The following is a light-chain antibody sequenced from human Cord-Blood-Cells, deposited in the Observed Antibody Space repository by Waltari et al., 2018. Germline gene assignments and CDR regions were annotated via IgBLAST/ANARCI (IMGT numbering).Light chain of an antibody. CDR3: QQYNNWPLYT. V-gene: IGKV3-15*01. CDR2: GAS. J-gene: IGKJ2*01. CDR1: QSVSSN. Sequence: EIVMTQSPATLSVSPGERATFSCRASQSVSSNLAWYQQKPGQAPRRLIYGASTRATGIPARFSGSGSGTEFTLTISSLQSEDFAVYYCQQYNNWPLYTFGQGTKLEIK.